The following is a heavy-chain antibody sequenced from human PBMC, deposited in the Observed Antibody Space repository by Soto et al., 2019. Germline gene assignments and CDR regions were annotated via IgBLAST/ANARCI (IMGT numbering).Heavy chain of an antibody. J-gene: IGHJ4*02. D-gene: IGHD3-22*01. CDR2: IIPIFGTA. Sequence: SVKVSCKASGGALSSYAISWVRQALGQGLEWMGGIIPIFGTANYAQKFQGRVTITADESTSTAYMELSSLRSEDTAVYYCARQSNSSGYYSTDYWGQGTLVTVSS. CDR3: ARQSNSSGYYSTDY. V-gene: IGHV1-69*13. CDR1: GGALSSYA.